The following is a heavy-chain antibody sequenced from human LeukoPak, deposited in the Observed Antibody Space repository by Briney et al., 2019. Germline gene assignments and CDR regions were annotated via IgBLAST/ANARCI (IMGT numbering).Heavy chain of an antibody. CDR2: INQDGSEK. V-gene: IGHV3-7*01. CDR1: GFTFSNYR. Sequence: PGGSLRLSCAASGFTFSNYRMNWVRRAPGKGLEWVADINQDGSEKYYVDSVKGRFTISRDNAKNSLFLQLNSLRAEDTAVYYCARDTRTFDYWAREPWSPSPQ. J-gene: IGHJ4*02. D-gene: IGHD1-26*01. CDR3: ARDTRTFDY.